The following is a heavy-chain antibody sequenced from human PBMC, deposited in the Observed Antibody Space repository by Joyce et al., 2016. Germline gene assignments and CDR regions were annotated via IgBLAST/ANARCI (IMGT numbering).Heavy chain of an antibody. D-gene: IGHD3/OR15-3a*01. Sequence: VQLLESGGDLVQPGGALRLSCVVSGLTFSGYGMNWVRQAPGRGLEWVSRISGGGSGTNYAGSVTGRFTISRDNSKNTLFLQMNSLRVEDTAVYFCAKGDSTHAFDVWGQGTMVTVSS. CDR1: GLTFSGYG. CDR3: AKGDSTHAFDV. CDR2: ISGGGSGT. V-gene: IGHV3-23*01. J-gene: IGHJ3*01.